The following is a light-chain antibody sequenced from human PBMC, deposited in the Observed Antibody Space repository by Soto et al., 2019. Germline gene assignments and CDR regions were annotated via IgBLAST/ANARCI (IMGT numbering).Light chain of an antibody. CDR1: SSDVGSSNL. Sequence: QSALTQPASVSGSPGQSITFSCTGTSSDVGSSNLVSWYQQHPGKAPKLLIYEVSKRPSGVSNRFSGSKSGNTASLTISGLQAEDEADYYYCSYAGSSTHVFGTGTKLTVL. V-gene: IGLV2-23*02. J-gene: IGLJ1*01. CDR2: EVS. CDR3: CSYAGSSTHV.